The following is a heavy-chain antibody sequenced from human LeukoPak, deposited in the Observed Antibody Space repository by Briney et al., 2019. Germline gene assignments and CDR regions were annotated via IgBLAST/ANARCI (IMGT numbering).Heavy chain of an antibody. CDR1: GYTLTELS. CDR2: FDPEDGET. J-gene: IGHJ4*02. D-gene: IGHD3-22*01. Sequence: GASVKVSCKVSGYTLTELSMHWVRQAPGKGLEWMGGFDPEDGETIYAQKFQGRVTMTEDTSTDTAYMELSSLRSEDTAVYYCATAQYYYDSSGYYYFGCWGQGTLVSDSS. V-gene: IGHV1-24*01. CDR3: ATAQYYYDSSGYYYFGC.